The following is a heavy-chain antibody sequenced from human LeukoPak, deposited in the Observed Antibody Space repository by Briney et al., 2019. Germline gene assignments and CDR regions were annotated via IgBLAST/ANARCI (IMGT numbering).Heavy chain of an antibody. D-gene: IGHD6-13*01. Sequence: SETLSLTCTVPGGSISSYYWSWIRQPPGKGLEWIGYIYYSGSTNYNPSLKSRVTISVDTSKNQFSLKLSSVTAADTAVYYCARDPYSSSWGGGWFDPWGQGTLVTVSS. CDR2: IYYSGST. CDR1: GGSISSYY. CDR3: ARDPYSSSWGGGWFDP. V-gene: IGHV4-59*01. J-gene: IGHJ5*02.